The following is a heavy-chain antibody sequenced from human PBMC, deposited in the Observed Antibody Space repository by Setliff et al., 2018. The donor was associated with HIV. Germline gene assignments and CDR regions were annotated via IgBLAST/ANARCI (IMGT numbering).Heavy chain of an antibody. J-gene: IGHJ4*02. D-gene: IGHD3-16*02. CDR2: INAGNGNT. V-gene: IGHV1-3*01. CDR3: ASGLWGSYRALDY. Sequence: ASVKVSCKASGYTFTSYAMHWVRQAPGQRLEWMGWINAGNGNTKYSQKFQGRVTITWDTSASTAYMELSSLRSEDTAVYYCASGLWGSYRALDYWGQGTLVTVSS. CDR1: GYTFTSYA.